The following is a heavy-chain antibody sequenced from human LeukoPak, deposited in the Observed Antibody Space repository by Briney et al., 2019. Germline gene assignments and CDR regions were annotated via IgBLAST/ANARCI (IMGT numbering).Heavy chain of an antibody. D-gene: IGHD2-21*02. J-gene: IGHJ4*02. Sequence: ASVKVSCKASGGTFSSYAISWVRQATGQGLEWMGWMNPNSGNTGYAQKFQGRVTMTRNTSISTAYMELSSLRSEDTAVYYCAREGDSPLGYWGQGTLVTVSS. V-gene: IGHV1-8*02. CDR3: AREGDSPLGY. CDR1: GGTFSSYA. CDR2: MNPNSGNT.